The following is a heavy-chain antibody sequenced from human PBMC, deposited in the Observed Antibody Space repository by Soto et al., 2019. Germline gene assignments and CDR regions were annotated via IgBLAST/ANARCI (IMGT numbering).Heavy chain of an antibody. Sequence: ASVKVSCKASGGTFSSYAISWVRQAPGQGLEWMGGIIPIFGTANYAQKFQGRVTMTRDTSTSTVYMELSSLRSEDTAVYYCARGDIVAIFGMDVWGQGTTVTVSS. V-gene: IGHV1-69*05. J-gene: IGHJ6*02. CDR1: GGTFSSYA. CDR2: IIPIFGTA. D-gene: IGHD5-12*01. CDR3: ARGDIVAIFGMDV.